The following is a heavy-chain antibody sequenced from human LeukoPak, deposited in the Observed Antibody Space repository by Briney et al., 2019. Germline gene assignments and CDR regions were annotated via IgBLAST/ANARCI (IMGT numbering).Heavy chain of an antibody. CDR3: ARSFGDYSHFDY. V-gene: IGHV1-3*04. CDR2: INTGNSNT. D-gene: IGHD4-17*01. CDR1: GYTFTSYT. Sequence: GASVKVSCKASGYTFTSYTIHWVRRAPGQRLEWVGWINTGNSNTKYSQKLQGRVIITKDTSARTAYMELSSLKSEDMAMYYCARSFGDYSHFDYWGQGTLVTVSS. J-gene: IGHJ4*02.